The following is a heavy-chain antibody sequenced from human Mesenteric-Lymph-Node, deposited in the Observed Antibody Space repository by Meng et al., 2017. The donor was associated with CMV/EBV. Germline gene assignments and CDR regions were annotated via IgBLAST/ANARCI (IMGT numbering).Heavy chain of an antibody. J-gene: IGHJ4*02. V-gene: IGHV3-66*02. Sequence: GESLKISCAASGFTVSSNYMSWVRQAPGKGLEWVSVIYSGGSTYYADSVKGRFTISRDNSKNTLYLQMNSLRAEDTAVYYCAKANDSSGYYLSAVDYWGQGTLVTVSS. CDR3: AKANDSSGYYLSAVDY. D-gene: IGHD3-22*01. CDR1: GFTVSSNY. CDR2: IYSGGST.